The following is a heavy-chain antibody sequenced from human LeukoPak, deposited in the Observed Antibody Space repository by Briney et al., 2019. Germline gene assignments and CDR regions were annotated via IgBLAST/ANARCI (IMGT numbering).Heavy chain of an antibody. D-gene: IGHD6-13*01. J-gene: IGHJ5*02. V-gene: IGHV5-10-1*01. CDR2: IDPSDSYT. Sequence: PGESLKISCKGSGYSFTSYWISWVRQMPGKGLEWMGRIDPSDSYTNYSPSFQGHVTISADKSVSTAYLQWSSLKASDTAMYYCARHISYPGIAAASQTELGPWGQGTLVTVSS. CDR3: ARHISYPGIAAASQTELGP. CDR1: GYSFTSYW.